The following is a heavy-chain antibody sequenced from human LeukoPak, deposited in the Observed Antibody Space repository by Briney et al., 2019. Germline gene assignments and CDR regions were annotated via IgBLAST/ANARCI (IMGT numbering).Heavy chain of an antibody. Sequence: PGGSLRLSCAASGFNFISYSMSWVRQAPGKGLEWVSVIYSGGSTYYADSVKGRFTISRDNSKNTLYLQMNSLRAEDTAVYYCARDALGDYYYYYGMDVWGQGTTVTVSS. V-gene: IGHV3-53*01. D-gene: IGHD1-26*01. J-gene: IGHJ6*02. CDR3: ARDALGDYYYYYGMDV. CDR2: IYSGGST. CDR1: GFNFISYS.